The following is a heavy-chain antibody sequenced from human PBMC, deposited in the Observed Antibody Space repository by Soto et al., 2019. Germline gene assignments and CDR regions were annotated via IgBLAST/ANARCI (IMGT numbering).Heavy chain of an antibody. J-gene: IGHJ6*02. Sequence: ASVKVSCKASGGTFSSYAISWVRQAPGQGLEWMGGIIPIFGTANYAQKFQGRVTITADESTSTAYMELSSLRSEDTAVYYCARVSYCGGDCYSLYYYYYYGMDVWGQGTTVTVSS. CDR2: IIPIFGTA. CDR1: GGTFSSYA. V-gene: IGHV1-69*13. D-gene: IGHD2-21*02. CDR3: ARVSYCGGDCYSLYYYYYYGMDV.